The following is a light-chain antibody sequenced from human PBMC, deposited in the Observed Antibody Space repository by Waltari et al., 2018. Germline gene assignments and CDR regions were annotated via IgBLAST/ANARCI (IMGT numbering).Light chain of an antibody. CDR1: QSVSSN. CDR2: GAS. Sequence: EIVMTQSPATLPVSPGERATLSCRASQSVSSNLAWYQQQPGQSPRLLSYGASPRATGIPARFSGSGSGTEFTLTISSLQSEDFAVYSCQQYNNWPGTFGQGTKVEIK. V-gene: IGKV3-15*01. CDR3: QQYNNWPGT. J-gene: IGKJ1*01.